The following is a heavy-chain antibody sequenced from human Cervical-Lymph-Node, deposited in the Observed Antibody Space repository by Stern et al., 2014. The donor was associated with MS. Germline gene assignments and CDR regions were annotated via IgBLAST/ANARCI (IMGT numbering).Heavy chain of an antibody. CDR2: IYTSGII. CDR1: GGSVSTGSYY. Sequence: QLQLQESGPGLVKPSQTLSLTCSVSGGSVSTGSYYWSWIRQPAGKGLEWIARIYTSGIIDYNPSLESRVTISVDTSKNQFSLRLRSVTAADTAVYYCARTYGSSSGVFDSWGQGTLVTVSS. D-gene: IGHD6-6*01. J-gene: IGHJ4*02. V-gene: IGHV4-61*02. CDR3: ARTYGSSSGVFDS.